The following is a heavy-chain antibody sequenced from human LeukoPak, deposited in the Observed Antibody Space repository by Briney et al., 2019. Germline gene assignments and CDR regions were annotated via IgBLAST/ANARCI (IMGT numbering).Heavy chain of an antibody. J-gene: IGHJ5*02. D-gene: IGHD3/OR15-3a*01. CDR1: GYTFTGYY. V-gene: IGHV1-2*02. Sequence: GASVKVSCTASGYTFTGYYMNWVRQAPGQGLEWMGWINPNSGGTNYAQKFQGRVTMTRDTSISTAYMELSRLRSDDTAVYYCARDRGRSDGHNWFDPWGQGALVTVSS. CDR2: INPNSGGT. CDR3: ARDRGRSDGHNWFDP.